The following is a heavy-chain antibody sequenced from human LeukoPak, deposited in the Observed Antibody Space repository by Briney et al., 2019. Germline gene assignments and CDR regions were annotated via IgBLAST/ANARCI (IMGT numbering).Heavy chain of an antibody. Sequence: GGSLRLSCAASGFTFSSYGMHWVRQAPGKGLEWVAFIRYDGSNKYYADSVRGRFTISRDNSKNTLYLQMNSLRAEDAAIYYCARVLYYYASVSYNYYMDVWGKGTTVTISS. V-gene: IGHV3-30*02. J-gene: IGHJ6*03. D-gene: IGHD3-10*01. CDR1: GFTFSSYG. CDR2: IRYDGSNK. CDR3: ARVLYYYASVSYNYYMDV.